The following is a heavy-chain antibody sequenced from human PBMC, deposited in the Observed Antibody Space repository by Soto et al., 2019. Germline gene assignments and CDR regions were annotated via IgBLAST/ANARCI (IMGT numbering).Heavy chain of an antibody. CDR2: INAGNGNT. CDR1: GYTFTSYA. D-gene: IGHD4-17*01. V-gene: IGHV1-3*01. J-gene: IGHJ5*02. CDR3: AIFSRGDYKDRGVNWFDP. Sequence: GASVKVSCKASGYTFTSYAMHWVRQAPGQRLEWMGWINAGNGNTKYSQKFQGRVTITRDTSASTAYMELSSLRSEDTAVYYCAIFSRGDYKDRGVNWFDPWGQGTLVTVSS.